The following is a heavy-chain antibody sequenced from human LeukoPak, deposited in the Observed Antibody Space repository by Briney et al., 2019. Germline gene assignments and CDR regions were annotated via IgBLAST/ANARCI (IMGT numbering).Heavy chain of an antibody. J-gene: IGHJ4*02. CDR3: ARGGMDQLLYFDY. V-gene: IGHV1-69*05. CDR1: GGTFSSYA. CDR2: IIPIFGTA. Sequence: SVKVSCKASGGTFSSYAISWVRQAPGQGLEWMGGIIPIFGTANYAQKFQGRVTITTDESTSTAYMELSSLRSEDTAVYYCARGGMDQLLYFDYWGQGTLVTVSS. D-gene: IGHD2-2*01.